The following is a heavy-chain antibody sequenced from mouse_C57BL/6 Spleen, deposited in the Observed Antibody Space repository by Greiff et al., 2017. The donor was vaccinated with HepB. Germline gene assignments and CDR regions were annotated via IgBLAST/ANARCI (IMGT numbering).Heavy chain of an antibody. D-gene: IGHD6-1*01. J-gene: IGHJ3*01. CDR1: GYTFTSYG. Sequence: QVQLQQSGAELARPGASVKLSCKASGYTFTSYGISWVKQRTGQGLEWIGEIYPRSGNTYYNEKFKGKATLTADKSSSTAYMELRSLTSEDSAVYFCARREAEGVAYWGQGTLVTVSA. CDR3: ARREAEGVAY. CDR2: IYPRSGNT. V-gene: IGHV1-81*01.